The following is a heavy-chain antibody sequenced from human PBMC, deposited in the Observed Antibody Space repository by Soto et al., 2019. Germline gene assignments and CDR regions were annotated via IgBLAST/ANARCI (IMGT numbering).Heavy chain of an antibody. CDR3: ARPQIASHYYYGMDV. D-gene: IGHD2-2*01. CDR2: INPSGTTT. CDR1: GYTFTSYY. V-gene: IGHV1-46*01. Sequence: QVQLVQSGAEVKKPGASVKVSCKASGYTFTSYYMHWVRQAPGQGLEWMGIINPSGTTTDYAQKFQGRVTTTRDTSTSTYYMELSSLRSEDTAVYYAARPQIASHYYYGMDVWGQGTTVTGSS. J-gene: IGHJ6*02.